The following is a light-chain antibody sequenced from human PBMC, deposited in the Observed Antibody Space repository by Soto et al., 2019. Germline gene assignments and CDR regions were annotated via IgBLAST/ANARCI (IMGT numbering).Light chain of an antibody. CDR1: QSVASN. CDR2: DAA. CDR3: QQYVVSPIT. Sequence: EIVLTQSPGTLSLSPGERATLSCRASQSVASNLAWYQQKPGQAPRLLIYDAANRATGIPARIGGSGSGTDFTLTISRLEPGDFAVYYCQQYVVSPITFGQGTRLEIK. J-gene: IGKJ5*01. V-gene: IGKV3-20*01.